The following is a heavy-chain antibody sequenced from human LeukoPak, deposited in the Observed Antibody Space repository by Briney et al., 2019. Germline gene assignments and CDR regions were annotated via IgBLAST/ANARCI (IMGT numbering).Heavy chain of an antibody. Sequence: ASVKVSCKASGYTFTSYDINWVRQATGQGLEWMGWINPNSGGTNYAQKFQGWVTMTRDTFISTAYMELSRLRSDDTAVYYCARYDYSHKNFDYWGQGTLVTVSS. CDR2: INPNSGGT. CDR3: ARYDYSHKNFDY. D-gene: IGHD4-11*01. J-gene: IGHJ4*02. CDR1: GYTFTSYD. V-gene: IGHV1-2*04.